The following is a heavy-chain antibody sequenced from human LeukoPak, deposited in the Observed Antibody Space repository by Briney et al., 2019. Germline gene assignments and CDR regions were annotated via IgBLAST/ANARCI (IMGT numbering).Heavy chain of an antibody. J-gene: IGHJ6*02. Sequence: GGSLRLSCAASGFAFSSYAIHWVRQAPGKGLEWVSFISYDGRIKYYADSVKGRFTISRDNSKNTLYLQMNSLRAEDTAVYYCAKSLYDFWSGYYHYYYYGMDVWGQGTTVTVSS. V-gene: IGHV3-30-3*01. D-gene: IGHD3-3*01. CDR2: ISYDGRIK. CDR1: GFAFSSYA. CDR3: AKSLYDFWSGYYHYYYYGMDV.